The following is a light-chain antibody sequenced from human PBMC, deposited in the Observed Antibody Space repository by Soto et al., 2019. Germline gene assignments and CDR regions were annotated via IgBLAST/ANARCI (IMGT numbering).Light chain of an antibody. CDR1: SSDVGGYNF. V-gene: IGLV2-14*03. J-gene: IGLJ1*01. Sequence: QSARTQPASVSRSPGQSITISCTGTSSDVGGYNFVSWYQQHPGKVPKLMIFDVNRRPSGVSDRFSGSKSGNTASLTISGLQAEDECDYYCCSYTSSSTHVFGSGTKLTVL. CDR2: DVN. CDR3: CSYTSSSTHV.